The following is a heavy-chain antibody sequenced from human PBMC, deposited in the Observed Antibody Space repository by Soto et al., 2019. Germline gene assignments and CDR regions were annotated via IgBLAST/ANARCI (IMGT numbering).Heavy chain of an antibody. J-gene: IGHJ6*02. V-gene: IGHV1-69*04. CDR1: GYTFSTYD. Sequence: GASVKVSCKASGYTFSTYDFNWVRQAPGQGLEWMGRIIPILGIANYAQEFQGRVTITADKSTSTAYMELSSLRSEDTAVYYCARNKRYHYYGMDVWGQGTTVTVSS. CDR3: ARNKRYHYYGMDV. CDR2: IIPILGIA.